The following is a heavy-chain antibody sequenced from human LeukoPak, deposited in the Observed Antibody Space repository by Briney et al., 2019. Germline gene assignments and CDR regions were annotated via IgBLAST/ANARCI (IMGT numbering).Heavy chain of an antibody. CDR1: GYSFTSYW. Sequence: GESLKISCKGSGYSFTSYWIGWVRQMPGKGLEWMGIIYPADSDTRYSPSFQGQVTISVDKSISTAYLQWSSLKASDTAMYYCARLAAPGTSLYYFDYWGHGTLVTVSS. D-gene: IGHD6-13*01. CDR2: IYPADSDT. V-gene: IGHV5-51*01. CDR3: ARLAAPGTSLYYFDY. J-gene: IGHJ4*01.